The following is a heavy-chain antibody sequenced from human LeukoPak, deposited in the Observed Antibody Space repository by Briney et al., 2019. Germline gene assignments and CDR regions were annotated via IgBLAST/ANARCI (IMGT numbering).Heavy chain of an antibody. Sequence: GRSLRLSCAASGFTFSSYGMHWVRQAPGKGLEWVAVISYDRSNKYYADSVKGRFTISRDNSKNTLYLQMNSLRAEDTAVYYCAKDLRPYYYDSSGFMTDDYWGQGTLVSVYS. J-gene: IGHJ4*02. D-gene: IGHD3-22*01. CDR2: ISYDRSNK. V-gene: IGHV3-30*18. CDR1: GFTFSSYG. CDR3: AKDLRPYYYDSSGFMTDDY.